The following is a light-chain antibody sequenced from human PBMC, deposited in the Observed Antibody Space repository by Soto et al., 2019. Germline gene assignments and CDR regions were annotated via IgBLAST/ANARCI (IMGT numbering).Light chain of an antibody. V-gene: IGKV3-15*01. J-gene: IGKJ1*01. Sequence: EVVMTQSPATLSVSPGDRATLSCRASQSVNINVAWYQQKPGQAPRLLIYGASTRATGIADRFSGTGSGTDFTLAISSLQSEDFAVYYCQQYSNRPPWTFGQGTKVEIK. CDR1: QSVNIN. CDR2: GAS. CDR3: QQYSNRPPWT.